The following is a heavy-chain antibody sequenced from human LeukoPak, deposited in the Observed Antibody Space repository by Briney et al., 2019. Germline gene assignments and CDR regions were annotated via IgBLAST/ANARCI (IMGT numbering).Heavy chain of an antibody. V-gene: IGHV3-7*01. CDR2: IKQDESEK. D-gene: IGHD3-10*01. CDR1: GLYVGRYW. CDR3: ARGPNYYGSGSPH. Sequence: GGSLRLSCAASGLYVGRYWMSWVRQAPGEGLEWVANIKQDESEKDYVDSVKGRFTISRDNAKNSLYLQMNSLRAEDTAVYYCARGPNYYGSGSPHWGQGTLVTVSS. J-gene: IGHJ4*02.